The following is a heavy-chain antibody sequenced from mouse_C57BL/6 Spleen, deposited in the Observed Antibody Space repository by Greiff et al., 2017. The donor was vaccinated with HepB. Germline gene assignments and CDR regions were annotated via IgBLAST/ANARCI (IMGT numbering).Heavy chain of an antibody. CDR1: GYTFTDYE. CDR3: TRWNYSMYYLNN. V-gene: IGHV1-15*01. CDR2: IDPETGGT. D-gene: IGHD1-1*02. Sequence: QVQLKQSGAELVRPGASVTLSCKASGYTFTDYEMHWVKQTPVHGLEWIGAIDPETGGTAYNQKFKGKAILTADKSSSTAYMGLRRLTSEDSAVYYGTRWNYSMYYLNNGGKGTTLTVSS. J-gene: IGHJ2*01.